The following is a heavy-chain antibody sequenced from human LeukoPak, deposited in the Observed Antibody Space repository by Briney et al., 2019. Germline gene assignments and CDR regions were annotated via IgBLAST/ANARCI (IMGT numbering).Heavy chain of an antibody. CDR1: GFAFSVYS. CDR3: ARRYCSTTNCYSFDY. D-gene: IGHD2-2*01. V-gene: IGHV3-21*01. CDR2: ISNSGTYI. Sequence: PGGSLRLSCAASGFAFSVYSMNWVRQAPGKGLEWVSSISNSGTYIYYADSLKGRFTISRDNAPKSLYLEMNSLRAEDTAVYYCARRYCSTTNCYSFDYWGQGILVTVSS. J-gene: IGHJ4*02.